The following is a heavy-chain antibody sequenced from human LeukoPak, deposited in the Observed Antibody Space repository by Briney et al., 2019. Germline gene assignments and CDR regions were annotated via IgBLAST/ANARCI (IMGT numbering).Heavy chain of an antibody. CDR3: ARGILPPLDY. D-gene: IGHD3-3*01. V-gene: IGHV3-30*04. CDR1: GFTFSSYT. J-gene: IGHJ4*02. Sequence: GGSLRLSCAASGFTFSSYTMHWVRQAPGKGLEWVAVISYDGSNKYYADSVKGRFTISRDNSKNTLYLQMNSLRAEDTAVYYCARGILPPLDYWGQGTLVTVSS. CDR2: ISYDGSNK.